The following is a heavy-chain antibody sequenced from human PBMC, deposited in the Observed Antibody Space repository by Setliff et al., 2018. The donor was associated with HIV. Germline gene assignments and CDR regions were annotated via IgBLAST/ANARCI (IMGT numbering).Heavy chain of an antibody. D-gene: IGHD3-3*01. Sequence: SVKVSCKASGGTFSSYAISWVRQAPGQGLEWMGGIIPIFGTANYAQKFQGRVTITTDESTSTAYMELSGLRSEDTAVYYCAEAGSGYYYFDYWGQGTLVTVSS. V-gene: IGHV1-69*05. CDR2: IIPIFGTA. CDR1: GGTFSSYA. CDR3: AEAGSGYYYFDY. J-gene: IGHJ4*02.